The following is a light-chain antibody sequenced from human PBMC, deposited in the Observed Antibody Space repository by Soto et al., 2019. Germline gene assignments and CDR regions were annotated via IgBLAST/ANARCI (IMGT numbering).Light chain of an antibody. CDR2: KAS. CDR1: QSISTW. Sequence: DIQMTQSPSTLSASVGDRVTITCRASQSISTWLAWYQQKPGKAPKLLIYKASSLESWVPSRFSGSGSGTEFTLIISSLQPDDFATYYCQQYINRWTFGQGTKVEIK. CDR3: QQYINRWT. V-gene: IGKV1-5*03. J-gene: IGKJ1*01.